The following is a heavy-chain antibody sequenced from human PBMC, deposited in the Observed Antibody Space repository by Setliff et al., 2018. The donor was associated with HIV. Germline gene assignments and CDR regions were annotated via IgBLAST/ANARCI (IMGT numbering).Heavy chain of an antibody. CDR3: ARRQMVVAAVDAFDI. CDR1: GGSVRRSTSY. V-gene: IGHV4-39*01. D-gene: IGHD2-15*01. J-gene: IGHJ3*02. CDR2: IYYSGTT. Sequence: PSETLSLTCTVSGGSVRRSTSYWGWIRQPPGKGLEWIGSIYYSGTTHSNPSLKSRVTISVDTSKNQFSLRLTSVTAADTAVYYCARRQMVVAAVDAFDIWGQGTMVTVSS.